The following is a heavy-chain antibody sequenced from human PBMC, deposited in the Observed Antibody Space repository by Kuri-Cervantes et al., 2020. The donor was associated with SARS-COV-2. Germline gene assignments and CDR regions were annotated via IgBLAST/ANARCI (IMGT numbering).Heavy chain of an antibody. CDR2: INSDGSST. CDR1: GFTFSSYW. V-gene: IGHV3-74*01. D-gene: IGHD6-13*01. Sequence: GESLKISCAASGFTFSSYWMHWVRQAPGKGLVWVSRINSDGSSTSYADSVKGRFTISRDNAKNTLYLQMNSLRAEDTAVYYCARGVGSWYYYYYMDVWGKGTTVTVSS. CDR3: ARGVGSWYYYYYMDV. J-gene: IGHJ6*03.